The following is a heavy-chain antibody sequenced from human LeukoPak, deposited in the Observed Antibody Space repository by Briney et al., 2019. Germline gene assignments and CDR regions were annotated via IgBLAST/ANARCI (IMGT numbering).Heavy chain of an antibody. V-gene: IGHV3-30*18. Sequence: VISHDGSNKYYADSVKGRFTISRDNSKNTLYLQMNSLRAEDTAVYYCAKTAEYDFWSGYDYWGQGTLVTVSS. J-gene: IGHJ4*02. CDR2: ISHDGSNK. CDR3: AKTAEYDFWSGYDY. D-gene: IGHD3-3*01.